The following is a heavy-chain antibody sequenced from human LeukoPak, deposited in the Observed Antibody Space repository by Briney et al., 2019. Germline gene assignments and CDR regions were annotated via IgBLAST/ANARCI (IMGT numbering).Heavy chain of an antibody. J-gene: IGHJ3*02. CDR3: AKPRGSYDAFDI. Sequence: GGSLRLSCAASGLTFSSYAMSWVRQAPGKGLEWVSAISGSGVGTHYADSVKGRFTISRDNSKNTLYLQMNSLRAEDTAVYFCAKPRGSYDAFDIWGQGTMVTVSS. D-gene: IGHD1-26*01. CDR1: GLTFSSYA. V-gene: IGHV3-23*01. CDR2: ISGSGVGT.